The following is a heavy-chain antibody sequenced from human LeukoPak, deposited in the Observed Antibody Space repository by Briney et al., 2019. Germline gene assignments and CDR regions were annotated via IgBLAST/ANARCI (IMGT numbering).Heavy chain of an antibody. J-gene: IGHJ4*02. CDR2: ISGSGGTT. D-gene: IGHD3-22*01. V-gene: IGHV3-23*01. CDR3: AKRTPYSSGSYYFDY. CDR1: GFTFSSYA. Sequence: GGSLRLSCEVSGFTFSSYAMSWVRQAPGKGLEWVSAISGSGGTTNYADSVKGRLTISRDNSQNTLYLQMNSLRAEDTAVYYCAKRTPYSSGSYYFDYWGQGTLVTVSS.